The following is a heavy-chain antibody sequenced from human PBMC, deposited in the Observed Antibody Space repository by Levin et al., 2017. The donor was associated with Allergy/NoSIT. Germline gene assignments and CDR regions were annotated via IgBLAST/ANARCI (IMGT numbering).Heavy chain of an antibody. J-gene: IGHJ4*02. D-gene: IGHD3-22*01. V-gene: IGHV3-11*01. Sequence: GGSLRLSCAASGFTFSDYYMSWIRQAPGKGLEWLSYISSSGSTIYYADSVKGRFTISRDNAKNSLYLQMNSLRAEDTAVYYCAKAPRGPYYDSSGYYQIDYWGQGTLVTVSS. CDR2: ISSSGSTI. CDR3: AKAPRGPYYDSSGYYQIDY. CDR1: GFTFSDYY.